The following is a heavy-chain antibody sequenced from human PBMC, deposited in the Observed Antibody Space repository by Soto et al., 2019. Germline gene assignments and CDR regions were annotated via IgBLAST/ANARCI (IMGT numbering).Heavy chain of an antibody. J-gene: IGHJ5*02. CDR1: GFTFSSYE. Sequence: GGSLRLSCAASGFTFSSYEMNWVRQAPGKGLEWVSYISSSGSTIYYADSVKGRFTISRDNAKNSLYLQMNSLRAEDTAVYYCARGGSSYYGSGSYYNGDWFDPWGQGTLVTVSS. CDR3: ARGGSSYYGSGSYYNGDWFDP. D-gene: IGHD3-10*01. CDR2: ISSSGSTI. V-gene: IGHV3-48*03.